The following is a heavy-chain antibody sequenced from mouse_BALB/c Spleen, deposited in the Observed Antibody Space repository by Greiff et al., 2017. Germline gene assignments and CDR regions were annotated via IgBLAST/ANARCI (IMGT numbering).Heavy chain of an antibody. Sequence: QVQLKQSGPGLVAPSQSLSITCTVSGFSLTGYGVNWVRQPPGKGLEWLGMMWGDGSTDYNSALKSRLSFSKDNSKSQVFLKMNSLQTDDTARYYCARGESIYYGYDDAMDYWGQGTSVTVSS. CDR1: GFSLTGYG. CDR2: MWGDGST. J-gene: IGHJ4*01. D-gene: IGHD2-2*01. CDR3: ARGESIYYGYDDAMDY. V-gene: IGHV2-6-7*01.